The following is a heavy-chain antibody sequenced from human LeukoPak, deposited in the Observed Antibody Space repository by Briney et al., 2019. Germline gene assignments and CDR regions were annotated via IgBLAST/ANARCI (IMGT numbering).Heavy chain of an antibody. Sequence: GGSLRLSCAASGFTFSSYEMNWVRQAPGKGLEWVSYISSSGSTIYYADSVKGRFTISRDNAKNSLYLRMNSLRAEDTAVYYCARVLRDGDYFAWGQGTLVTVSS. D-gene: IGHD4-17*01. V-gene: IGHV3-48*03. CDR3: ARVLRDGDYFA. CDR2: ISSSGSTI. J-gene: IGHJ5*02. CDR1: GFTFSSYE.